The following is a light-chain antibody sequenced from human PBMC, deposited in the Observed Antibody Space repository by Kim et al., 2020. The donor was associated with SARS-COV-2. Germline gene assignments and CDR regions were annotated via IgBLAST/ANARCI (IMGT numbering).Light chain of an antibody. V-gene: IGLV3-19*01. CDR1: SLRSYY. Sequence: SSELPQDPAVSVALGQTVRLTCHGDSLRSYYATWYQQKPGQAPILVIYGKNNRPSGIPDRFSGSSSGNTASLTITGTQAGDEADYYCNSRDSNDNVVFGG. J-gene: IGLJ2*01. CDR3: NSRDSNDNVV. CDR2: GKN.